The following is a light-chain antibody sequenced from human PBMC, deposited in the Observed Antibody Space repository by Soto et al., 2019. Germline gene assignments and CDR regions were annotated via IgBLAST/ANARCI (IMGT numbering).Light chain of an antibody. CDR2: NVS. V-gene: IGKV2-30*02. Sequence: DVVMTQSPLSLPVTLGQPASISCTSSQSLAHSDGNTYLNWFRQRPGQSPRRLIYNVSNRESGVPDRFSGSGSGTDFTRRISRVEAEDVGVYYCMQATRWPWTFGQGTKVEIK. CDR1: QSLAHSDGNTY. J-gene: IGKJ1*01. CDR3: MQATRWPWT.